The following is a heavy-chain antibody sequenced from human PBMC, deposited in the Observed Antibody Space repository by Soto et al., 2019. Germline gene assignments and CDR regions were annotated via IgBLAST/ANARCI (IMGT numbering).Heavy chain of an antibody. CDR1: GGSIDGYN. D-gene: IGHD3-10*01. V-gene: IGHV4-59*08. Sequence: QVQLQESGPGLVKPSETLSLTCTVSGGSIDGYNCAWIRQSPGKALEWVGYVYNNGGSSYNPSLKSRLILSMDTSKSQFSLQLRSVTAADTAVYYCVRQGIGNLHGLVDVWGRGTTVTVSS. CDR2: VYNNGGS. CDR3: VRQGIGNLHGLVDV. J-gene: IGHJ6*02.